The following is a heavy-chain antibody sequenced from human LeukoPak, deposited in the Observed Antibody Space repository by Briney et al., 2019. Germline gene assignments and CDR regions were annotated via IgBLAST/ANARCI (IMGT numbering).Heavy chain of an antibody. J-gene: IGHJ4*02. V-gene: IGHV3-7*04. CDR1: GFTFRNFW. CDR3: ARGDAFSGDH. CDR2: IHPEGNEK. Sequence: PGGSLRLSFAASGFTFRNFWMSWVRQAPGRGLEWVANIHPEGNEKYHVESVKGRFTISRDNAKSSLFLQMNGLRAEDTAVYYCARGDAFSGDHWGQGTLVTVSS.